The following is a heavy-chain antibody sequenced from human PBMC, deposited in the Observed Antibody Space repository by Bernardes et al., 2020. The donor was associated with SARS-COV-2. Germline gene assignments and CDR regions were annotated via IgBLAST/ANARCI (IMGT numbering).Heavy chain of an antibody. J-gene: IGHJ1*01. CDR3: ARSMRTAYNYYDSREFEYFQN. D-gene: IGHD3-22*01. CDR2: ISVISST. Sequence: CWVSGATACGLEWVSRISVISSTFYADSVKGRCTISRDNSKNTLYLQMNSLRAEDTAVYYCARSMRTAYNYYDSREFEYFQNWGQGTLVTVSS. V-gene: IGHV3-53*01.